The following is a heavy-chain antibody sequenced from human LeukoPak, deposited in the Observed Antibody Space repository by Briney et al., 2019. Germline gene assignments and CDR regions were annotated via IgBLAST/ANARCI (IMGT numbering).Heavy chain of an antibody. V-gene: IGHV4-4*07. D-gene: IGHD5-18*01. J-gene: IGHJ4*02. CDR2: NNFAGRG. Sequence: SEALSLTCTVSGGSINNYYWSWIPLPAWKGLEFIGRNNFAGRGYYNPSLKSRVTISVDSPRNQFSLELTSVTAADTAVYYCARDRQHSYGSDLDHWGQGILVTVSS. CDR3: ARDRQHSYGSDLDH. CDR1: GGSINNYY.